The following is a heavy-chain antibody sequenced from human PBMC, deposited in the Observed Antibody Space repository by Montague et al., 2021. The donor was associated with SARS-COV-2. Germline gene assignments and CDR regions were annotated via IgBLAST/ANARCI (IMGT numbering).Heavy chain of an antibody. V-gene: IGHV4-59*08. J-gene: IGHJ3*02. CDR1: GGSIRNYF. CDR3: ARHDNGEGGFDI. Sequence: SETLSLTCSVSGGSIRNYFWSWIRQPPGKGLEWIGYVHDSGSTIYNPSLSSRVTIPVDTSKNQFSLKMSSVTAADTAVYYCARHDNGEGGFDIWGQGTKVIVSS. CDR2: VHDSGST. D-gene: IGHD3-10*01.